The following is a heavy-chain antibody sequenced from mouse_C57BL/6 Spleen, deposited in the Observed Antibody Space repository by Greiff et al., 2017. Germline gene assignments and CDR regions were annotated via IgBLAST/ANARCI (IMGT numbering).Heavy chain of an antibody. Sequence: VQRVESGAELVKPGASVKISCKASGYAFSSYWMNWVKQRPGKGLEWIGQIYPGDGDTNYNGKFKGKATLTADKSSSTAYMQLSSLTSEDSAVYFCARSMSYYGSSYLDYWGQGTTLTVSS. CDR3: ARSMSYYGSSYLDY. D-gene: IGHD1-1*01. CDR2: IYPGDGDT. J-gene: IGHJ2*01. V-gene: IGHV1-80*01. CDR1: GYAFSSYW.